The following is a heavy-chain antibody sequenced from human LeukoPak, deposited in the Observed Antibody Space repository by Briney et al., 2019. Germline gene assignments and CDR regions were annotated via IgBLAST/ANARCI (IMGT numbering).Heavy chain of an antibody. V-gene: IGHV3-33*01. CDR2: IWHDGVNK. CDR3: ARDLLSGYYSS. D-gene: IGHD3-22*01. J-gene: IGHJ5*02. Sequence: GGSLRLSCATSGFTLSSYAMHWVRQAPGKGLEWVAVIWHDGVNKYYADSVKGRFTISRDNSKNTLYLQMNSLRAEDTAVYYCARDLLSGYYSSWGQGTLVTVSS. CDR1: GFTLSSYA.